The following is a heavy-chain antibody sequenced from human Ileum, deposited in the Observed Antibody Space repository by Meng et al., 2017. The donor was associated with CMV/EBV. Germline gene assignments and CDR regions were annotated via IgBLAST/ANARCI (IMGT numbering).Heavy chain of an antibody. Sequence: QVQLQEAGPGLVRPSETLSLTCTVSGGSISSYYWSWIRQPAGKGLEWIGRIYTSGSTNYNPSLKSRVTTSVDTSKNQFSLKLSSVTAADTAVYYCARYCSGGSCYSGRHNWFDPWGQGTLVTVSS. CDR1: GGSISSYY. J-gene: IGHJ5*02. CDR3: ARYCSGGSCYSGRHNWFDP. V-gene: IGHV4-4*07. D-gene: IGHD2-15*01. CDR2: IYTSGST.